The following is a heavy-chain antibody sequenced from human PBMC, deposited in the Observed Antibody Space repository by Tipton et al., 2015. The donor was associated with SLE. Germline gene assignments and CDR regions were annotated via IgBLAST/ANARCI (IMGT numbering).Heavy chain of an antibody. CDR2: IFDTGST. J-gene: IGHJ6*03. V-gene: IGHV4-31*03. CDR3: ARGYQLPLGPYYYYYMDV. CDR1: GRSISSGGYY. Sequence: TLSLTCTVSGRSISSGGYYWSWIRQHPGKGLEWIGYIFDTGSTYYNPSLKSRVSISVDTSKNQFSLKLSSVTAADTAVYYCARGYQLPLGPYYYYYMDVWGKGTTVTVSS. D-gene: IGHD2-2*01.